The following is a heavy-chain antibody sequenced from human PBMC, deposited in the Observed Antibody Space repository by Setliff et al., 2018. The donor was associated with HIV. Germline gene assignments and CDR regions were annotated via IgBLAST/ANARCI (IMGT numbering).Heavy chain of an antibody. J-gene: IGHJ4*02. CDR1: GGSITSSY. CDR3: ARGFLRSRRRWYYLDF. V-gene: IGHV4-4*07. CDR2: IYTSGST. Sequence: PSETLSLTCTVSGGSITSSYWSWIRQPAGKGLEWIGRIYTSGSTNYNPSLKSRVTISVDASKNQFSLRLSSVTAADTAVYYCARGFLRSRRRWYYLDFWGPGALVTVSS. D-gene: IGHD2-15*01.